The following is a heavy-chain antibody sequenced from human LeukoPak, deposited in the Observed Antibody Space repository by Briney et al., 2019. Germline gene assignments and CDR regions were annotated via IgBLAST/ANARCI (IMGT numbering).Heavy chain of an antibody. CDR2: IYYSGST. CDR1: GGSISSYY. CDR3: ARDNNGMDV. Sequence: NASETLSLTCTVSGGSISSYYWSWIRQPPGKGLEWIGYIYYSGSTNYNPSLKSRVTISVDTSKNQFSLKLSSVTAADTAVYYCARDNNGMDVWGQGTTVTVSS. J-gene: IGHJ6*02. V-gene: IGHV4-59*01.